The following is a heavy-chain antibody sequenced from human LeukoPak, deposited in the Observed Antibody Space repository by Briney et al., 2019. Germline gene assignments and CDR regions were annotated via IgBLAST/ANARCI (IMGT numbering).Heavy chain of an antibody. CDR1: GYTFTSYA. J-gene: IGHJ4*02. Sequence: ASVKVSCMASGYTFTSYAMNWVRQAPGQGLGWMGWINTNTGNPTYAQGFTGRFVFSLDTSVSTAYLQISSLKAEDTAVYYCARNRSEYGDYSFDXXXQGTLVTVSS. CDR2: INTNTGNP. CDR3: ARNRSEYGDYSFDX. D-gene: IGHD4-17*01. V-gene: IGHV7-4-1*02.